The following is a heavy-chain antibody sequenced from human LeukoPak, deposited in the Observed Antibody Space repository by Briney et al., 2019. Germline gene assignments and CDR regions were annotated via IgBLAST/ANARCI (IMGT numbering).Heavy chain of an antibody. CDR1: GYSISSGYY. Sequence: SETLSLICTVSGYSISSGYYWGWIRQPPGKGLEWIGSIYHSGSTYYNPSLKSRVTISVDTSKNQFSLKLSSVTAADTAVYYCARVLVGATARPDYWGQGTLVTVSS. V-gene: IGHV4-38-2*02. J-gene: IGHJ4*02. D-gene: IGHD1-26*01. CDR3: ARVLVGATARPDY. CDR2: IYHSGST.